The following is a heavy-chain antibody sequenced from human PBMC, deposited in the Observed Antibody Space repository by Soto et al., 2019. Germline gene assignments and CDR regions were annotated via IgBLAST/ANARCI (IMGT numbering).Heavy chain of an antibody. J-gene: IGHJ4*02. CDR1: GFTFSSYG. CDR3: ARDPYSDNDVFFDY. CDR2: ISYDGSNK. D-gene: IGHD4-4*01. V-gene: IGHV3-30*03. Sequence: GGSLRLSCAASGFTFSSYGMHWVRQAPGKGLEWVAVISYDGSNKYYADSVKGRFTISRDNSKNTLYLQMNSLRAEDTAVYYCARDPYSDNDVFFDYWGQGSLVTVSS.